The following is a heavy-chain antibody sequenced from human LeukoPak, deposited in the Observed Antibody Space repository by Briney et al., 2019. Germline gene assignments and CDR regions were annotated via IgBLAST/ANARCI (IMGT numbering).Heavy chain of an antibody. D-gene: IGHD3-10*01. Sequence: GGSLRLSCAASGFTFSSYGMHWVRQAPGKGLEWVAVIWYDGSNKYYADSVKGRFTISRDNSKNTLYLQMNSLRAEDTAVYYCARGPISRGHLMNYYYYYGMDVWGQGTTVTVSS. CDR1: GFTFSSYG. CDR2: IWYDGSNK. V-gene: IGHV3-33*01. J-gene: IGHJ6*02. CDR3: ARGPISRGHLMNYYYYYGMDV.